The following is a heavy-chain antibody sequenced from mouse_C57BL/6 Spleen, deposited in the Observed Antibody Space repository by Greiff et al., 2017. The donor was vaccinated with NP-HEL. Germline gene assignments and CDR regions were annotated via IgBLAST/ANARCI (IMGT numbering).Heavy chain of an antibody. CDR3: ASGAGPRSYAMDY. Sequence: QVQLKQSGAELAKPGASVKLSCKASGYTFTSYWMHWVKQRPGQGLEWIGYINPSSGYTKYNQKFKDKATLTADKSSSTAYMQLSSLTYEDSAVYYCASGAGPRSYAMDYWGQGTSVTVSS. J-gene: IGHJ4*01. D-gene: IGHD3-1*01. CDR2: INPSSGYT. V-gene: IGHV1-7*01. CDR1: GYTFTSYW.